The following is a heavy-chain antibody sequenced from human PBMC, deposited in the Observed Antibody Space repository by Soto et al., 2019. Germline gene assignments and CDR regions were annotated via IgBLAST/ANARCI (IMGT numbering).Heavy chain of an antibody. Sequence: GGSLRLSCAASGFTFSSYAMSWVRQAPGKGLEWVSAISGSGGSTYYADSVKGRFTISRDNSKNTLYLQMNSLRAEDTAVYYCAKRRYDYIWGSYRSLDYWGQGTLVTVSS. D-gene: IGHD3-16*02. CDR1: GFTFSSYA. V-gene: IGHV3-23*01. CDR3: AKRRYDYIWGSYRSLDY. J-gene: IGHJ4*02. CDR2: ISGSGGST.